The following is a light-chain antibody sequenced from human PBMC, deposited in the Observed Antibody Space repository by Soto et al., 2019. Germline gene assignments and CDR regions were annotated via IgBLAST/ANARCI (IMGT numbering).Light chain of an antibody. V-gene: IGLV2-14*01. CDR2: KVS. CDR3: TSPTPGSLYV. Sequence: QSVLTQPASVSGSPGQSITISCTGTSSDVGGYNYVSWYQQYPGRVPKLLIYKVSNRPSGVSNRFSGSESGNTASLTISGLQAEDEADYFCTSPTPGSLYVFGTGTKGTVL. CDR1: SSDVGGYNY. J-gene: IGLJ1*01.